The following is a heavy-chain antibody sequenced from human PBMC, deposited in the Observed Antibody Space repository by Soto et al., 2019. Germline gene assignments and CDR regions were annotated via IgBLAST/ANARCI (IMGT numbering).Heavy chain of an antibody. J-gene: IGHJ4*02. V-gene: IGHV3-23*01. D-gene: IGHD3-22*01. CDR2: ISGSGGST. Sequence: GGSLRLSCAASGFTFSSYAMSWVRQAPGKGLEWVSAISGSGGSTYYADSVKGRFTISRDNSKNTLYLQMNGLRAEDTAVYYCAKDRYYDSSGYPYYFDYWGQGTLVTVSS. CDR3: AKDRYYDSSGYPYYFDY. CDR1: GFTFSSYA.